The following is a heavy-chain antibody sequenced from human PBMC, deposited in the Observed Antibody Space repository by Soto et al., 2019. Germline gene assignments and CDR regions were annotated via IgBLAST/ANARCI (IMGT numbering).Heavy chain of an antibody. Sequence: EVQLLESGGGLVQPGGSLRLSCEASGFSFSSYAMSWVRQAPGKGLEWVSAISRTGENTHYADSVKGRFTISRVNSKTTLYLQMNSLRAEDTAVYYCVKLRTDWVNDAFEMWGQGTMVTVSS. CDR1: GFSFSSYA. CDR2: ISRTGENT. V-gene: IGHV3-23*01. CDR3: VKLRTDWVNDAFEM. D-gene: IGHD3-9*01. J-gene: IGHJ3*02.